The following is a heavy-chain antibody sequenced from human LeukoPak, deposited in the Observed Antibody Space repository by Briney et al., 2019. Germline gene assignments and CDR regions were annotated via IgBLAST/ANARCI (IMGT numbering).Heavy chain of an antibody. D-gene: IGHD3-10*01. CDR1: GFTFSSYS. CDR3: ARDLKYYGSGGDQGYFDY. Sequence: GESLRLSCAASGFTFSSYSMNWVRQAPGKGLEWVSSISSSSSYIYYADSVKGRFTISRDNAKNSLYLQMNSLRAEDTAVYYCARDLKYYGSGGDQGYFDYWGQGTLVTVSS. J-gene: IGHJ4*02. CDR2: ISSSSSYI. V-gene: IGHV3-21*01.